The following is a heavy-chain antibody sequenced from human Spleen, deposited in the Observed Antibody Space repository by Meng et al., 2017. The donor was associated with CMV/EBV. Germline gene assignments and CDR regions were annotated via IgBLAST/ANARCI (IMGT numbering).Heavy chain of an antibody. CDR3: ASFLEMGWSGFRSSYGMDV. Sequence: GESLKISCAASGFTFSSYSMNWVRQAPGKGLEWVSYISSSSTIYYADSVKGRFTISRDNAKNSLYLQMNSLRAEDTAVYYCASFLEMGWSGFRSSYGMDVWGQGTTVTVSS. CDR2: ISSSSTI. V-gene: IGHV3-48*04. J-gene: IGHJ6*02. D-gene: IGHD3-3*01. CDR1: GFTFSSYS.